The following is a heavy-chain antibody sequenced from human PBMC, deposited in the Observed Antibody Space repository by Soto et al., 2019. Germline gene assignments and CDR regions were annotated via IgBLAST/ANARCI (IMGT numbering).Heavy chain of an antibody. CDR1: GGSISSSSYY. V-gene: IGHV4-39*01. Sequence: QLQLQESGPGLVKPSETLSLTCTVSGGSISSSSYYWGWIRQPPGKGLEWIGSIYYSGSTYYNPSLKSRATISVDTSKNQFSLKLSSVTAADTAVYYCARRPSSSYYYYYMDVWGKGTTVTVSS. J-gene: IGHJ6*03. CDR2: IYYSGST. D-gene: IGHD6-6*01. CDR3: ARRPSSSYYYYYMDV.